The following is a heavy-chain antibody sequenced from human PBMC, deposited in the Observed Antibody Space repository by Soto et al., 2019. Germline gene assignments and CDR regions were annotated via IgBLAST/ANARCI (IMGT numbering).Heavy chain of an antibody. CDR3: ARGLGYCSSTSCYPNWFDP. D-gene: IGHD2-2*01. Sequence: ASVKVSCKASGYTFTGYYMHWVRQAPGQGLEWMGWINPNSGGTNYAQKFQGRVTMTRDTSISTAYMELSRLRSDDTAVYYCARGLGYCSSTSCYPNWFDPWGQGTLVTVSS. CDR1: GYTFTGYY. V-gene: IGHV1-2*02. J-gene: IGHJ5*02. CDR2: INPNSGGT.